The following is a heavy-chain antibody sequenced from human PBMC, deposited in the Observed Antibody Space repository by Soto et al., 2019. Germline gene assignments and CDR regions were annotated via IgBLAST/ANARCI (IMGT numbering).Heavy chain of an antibody. V-gene: IGHV3-74*01. CDR3: AKDLDYTVSSDYYYYGMDV. J-gene: IGHJ6*02. D-gene: IGHD4-4*01. CDR2: INSDGSTT. Sequence: GGSLRLSCAASEFTFSNYWMYWVRQAPGKGLVWVSRINSDGSTTSYADSVKGRFTISRDNSKNTLYLQMNSLRAEDTAVYYCAKDLDYTVSSDYYYYGMDVWGQGTTVTVSS. CDR1: EFTFSNYW.